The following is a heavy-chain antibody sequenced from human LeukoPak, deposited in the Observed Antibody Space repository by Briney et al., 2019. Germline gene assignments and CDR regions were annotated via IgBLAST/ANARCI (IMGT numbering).Heavy chain of an antibody. V-gene: IGHV4-34*01. CDR2: INHSGST. J-gene: IGHJ4*02. CDR3: ARGWVKDY. Sequence: QSSETLSLTCTVSGGSISSYYWSWIRQPPGKGLEWIGEINHSGSTNYNPSLKSRVTISVDTSKNQFSLKLSSVTAADTAVYYCARGWVKDYWGQGTLVTVSS. D-gene: IGHD7-27*01. CDR1: GGSISSYY.